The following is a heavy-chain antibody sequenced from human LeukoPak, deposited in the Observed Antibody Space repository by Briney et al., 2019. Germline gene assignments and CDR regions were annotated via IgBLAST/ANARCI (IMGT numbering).Heavy chain of an antibody. V-gene: IGHV3-21*01. CDR2: VSRTSAYI. J-gene: IGHJ3*02. CDR3: ARDSFYGSGNYRPEGFDI. D-gene: IGHD3-10*01. Sequence: GSLRLSCAASGFTFSTYAMTWVRQAPGKGLEWVASVSRTSAYIFDADSVKGRFTIYRDNAKNSLYLQMNSLRGEDMAVYYCARDSFYGSGNYRPEGFDIWGQGTMVTVSS. CDR1: GFTFSTYA.